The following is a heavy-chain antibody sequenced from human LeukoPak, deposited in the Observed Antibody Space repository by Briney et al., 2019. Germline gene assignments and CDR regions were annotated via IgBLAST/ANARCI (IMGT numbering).Heavy chain of an antibody. CDR1: GGSFSGYY. V-gene: IGHV4-34*01. CDR2: INHSGST. J-gene: IGHJ4*02. D-gene: IGHD6-19*01. CDR3: ASLDSSGWY. Sequence: SETLSLTRAVYGGSFSGYYWSGIRQPPGKGLGWIGEINHSGSTNYNPSLKSRVTISVDTSKNQLCLKLSSVTAADTAVYYCASLDSSGWYWGQGTLVTVSS.